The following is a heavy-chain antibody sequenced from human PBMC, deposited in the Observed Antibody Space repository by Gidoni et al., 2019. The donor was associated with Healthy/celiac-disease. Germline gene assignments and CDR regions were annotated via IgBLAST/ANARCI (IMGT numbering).Heavy chain of an antibody. Sequence: FTISRDNSKNTLYLQMNSLRAEDTAVYYCHVGYGDYLYYFDYWGQGTLVTVSS. V-gene: IGHV3-23*01. J-gene: IGHJ4*02. D-gene: IGHD4-17*01. CDR3: HVGYGDYLYYFDY.